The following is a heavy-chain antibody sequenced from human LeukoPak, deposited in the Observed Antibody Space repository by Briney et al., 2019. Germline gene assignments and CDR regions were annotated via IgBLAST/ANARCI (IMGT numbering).Heavy chain of an antibody. CDR2: INPNSGGT. V-gene: IGHV1-2*02. CDR1: GYTFTGYY. Sequence: ASVKVSCKASGYTFTGYYMHWVRQAPGQGLEWMGWINPNSGGTNYAQKFQGRVTMTRDTSISTAYMELSSLRSEDTAVYYCARGRAAYYYDSSGYQFDYWGQGTLVTVSS. CDR3: ARGRAAYYYDSSGYQFDY. D-gene: IGHD3-22*01. J-gene: IGHJ4*02.